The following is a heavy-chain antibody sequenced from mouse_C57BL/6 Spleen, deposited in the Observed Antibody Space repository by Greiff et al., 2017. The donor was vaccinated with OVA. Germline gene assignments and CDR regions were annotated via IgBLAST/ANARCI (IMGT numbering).Heavy chain of an antibody. D-gene: IGHD1-2*01. CDR2: IDPSDSYT. J-gene: IGHJ2*01. CDR3: ARREYATAGFDY. Sequence: VQLQQPGAELVMPGASVKLSCKASGYTFTSYWMHWVKQRPGQGLEWIGAIDPSDSYTNYNQKFKGKSTLTVDKSSSTAYMQLSSLTSEDSAVYYCARREYATAGFDYWGQGTTLTVSS. CDR1: GYTFTSYW. V-gene: IGHV1-69*01.